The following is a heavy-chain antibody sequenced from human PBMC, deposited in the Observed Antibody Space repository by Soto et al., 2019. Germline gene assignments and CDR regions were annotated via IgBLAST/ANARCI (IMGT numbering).Heavy chain of an antibody. CDR3: ARGGDHSKMYFSL. V-gene: IGHV4-59*02. CDR1: GGSVNNNY. CDR2: IFSSGRA. D-gene: IGHD3-22*01. Sequence: QVQLQESGPGLVKPSETLSLTCTVSGGSVNNNYWSWIRQAPGRGLEWIGYIFSSGRANYNPSIESRVTISVDKSKNQLSLTLTSVTEADTAIYCCARGGDHSKMYFSLWGQGTLVAVS. J-gene: IGHJ4*02.